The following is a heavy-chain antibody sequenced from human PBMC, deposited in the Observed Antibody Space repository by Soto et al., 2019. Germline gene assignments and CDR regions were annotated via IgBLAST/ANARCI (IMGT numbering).Heavy chain of an antibody. D-gene: IGHD3-3*01. V-gene: IGHV3-21*01. CDR3: ARGTTYDFWSGPGAFDI. J-gene: IGHJ3*02. Sequence: GSLRLSCAASGFTFSSYSMNWVRQAPGKGLEWVSSISSSSSYIYYADSVKGRFTISRDNAKNSLYLQMNSLRAEDTAVYYCARGTTYDFWSGPGAFDIWGQGTMVTVSS. CDR1: GFTFSSYS. CDR2: ISSSSSYI.